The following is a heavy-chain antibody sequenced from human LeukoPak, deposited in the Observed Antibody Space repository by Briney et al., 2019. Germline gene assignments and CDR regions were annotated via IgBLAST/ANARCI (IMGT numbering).Heavy chain of an antibody. CDR3: ARDRAGYSSGWAFDY. D-gene: IGHD6-19*01. J-gene: IGHJ4*02. Sequence: ASVTLSCNASGYTFTSYGISWVRHAPGQGQELKGLISAYNGNTNYAQKLQGRVTMTTDTSTSTAYMELRSLRSDDTAVYYCARDRAGYSSGWAFDYWGQGTLVTVSS. CDR1: GYTFTSYG. V-gene: IGHV1-18*04. CDR2: ISAYNGNT.